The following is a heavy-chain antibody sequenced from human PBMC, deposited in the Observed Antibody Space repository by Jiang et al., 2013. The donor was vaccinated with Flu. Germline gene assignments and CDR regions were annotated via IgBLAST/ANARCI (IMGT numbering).Heavy chain of an antibody. Sequence: EWLARIDWDDDKYYSTSLKTRLTISRDTSKNQVVLIMTNMDPVDTATYYCARFRYCTDDSCYVPPWGYFDSWGQGTLVTVPS. J-gene: IGHJ4*02. CDR2: IDWDDDK. D-gene: IGHD2-15*01. V-gene: IGHV2-70*11. CDR3: ARFRYCTDDSCYVPPWGYFDS.